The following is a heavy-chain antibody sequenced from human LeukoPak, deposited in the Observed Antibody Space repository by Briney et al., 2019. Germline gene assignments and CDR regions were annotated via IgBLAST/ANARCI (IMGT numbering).Heavy chain of an antibody. CDR3: ARDPGIAAAGDAFDI. CDR2: ISAYNGNT. V-gene: IGHV1-18*01. D-gene: IGHD6-13*01. J-gene: IGHJ3*02. Sequence: GASVKVSCKASGYTFTSYGISWVRQAPGQGLEWMGWISAYNGNTNYAQKPQGRVTMTTDTSTSTAYMELRSLRSDDTAVYYCARDPGIAAAGDAFDIWGQGTMVTVSS. CDR1: GYTFTSYG.